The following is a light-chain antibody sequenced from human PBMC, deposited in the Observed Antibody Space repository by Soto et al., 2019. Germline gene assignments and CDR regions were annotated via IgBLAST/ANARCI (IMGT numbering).Light chain of an antibody. CDR3: QQYGSSPGFT. Sequence: EIVLTQSPGTLSLSPGERATLSCRASQSVSSSYLAWYQQKPGQAPRLLIYGASSRATSVPDSFSGSGSGTDFTLTSSRLEPEDFAVYYCQQYGSSPGFTFGPGTKVDIK. CDR1: QSVSSSY. V-gene: IGKV3-20*01. CDR2: GAS. J-gene: IGKJ3*01.